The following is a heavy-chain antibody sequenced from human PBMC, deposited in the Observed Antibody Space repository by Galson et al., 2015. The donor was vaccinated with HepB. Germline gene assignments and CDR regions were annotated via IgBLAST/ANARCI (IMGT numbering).Heavy chain of an antibody. J-gene: IGHJ6*02. Sequence: SLRLSCAASGFTFSSYSMNWVRQAPGKGLEWVSYISSSSSTIYYADSVKGRFTISRDNAKNSLYLQMNSLRAEDTAVYYCASNYGSGSYGDYYGMDVWGQGTTVTVSS. CDR3: ASNYGSGSYGDYYGMDV. CDR2: ISSSSSTI. D-gene: IGHD3-10*01. CDR1: GFTFSSYS. V-gene: IGHV3-48*04.